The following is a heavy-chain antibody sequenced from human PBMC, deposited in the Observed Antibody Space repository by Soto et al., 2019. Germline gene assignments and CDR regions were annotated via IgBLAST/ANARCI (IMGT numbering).Heavy chain of an antibody. CDR1: GGSISSGGYY. J-gene: IGHJ5*02. CDR3: ARARVKNRLRAGLVEHNWFDP. V-gene: IGHV4-31*03. CDR2: IYYSGST. D-gene: IGHD4-17*01. Sequence: KASETLSLTCTVSGGSISSGGYYWSWIRQHPGKGLEWIGYIYYSGSTYYNPSLKSRVTISVDTSKNQFSLKLSSVTAADTAAYYCARARVKNRLRAGLVEHNWFDPWGQGTLVTVSS.